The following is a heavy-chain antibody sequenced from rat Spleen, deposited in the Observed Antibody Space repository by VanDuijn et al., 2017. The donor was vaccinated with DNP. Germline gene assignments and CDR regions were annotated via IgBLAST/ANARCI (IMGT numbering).Heavy chain of an antibody. V-gene: IGHV5-22*01. CDR1: GFTFSAFY. Sequence: EVQLVESGGGLVQPGRSLKLSCAASGFTFSAFYMAWVRQAPTKGLELVAYISYDGGSTYYGDSVKGRFTISRDNARSTLYLQMNSLRSEDMATYYCARRTACGGPVDYWGQGVMVTVSS. D-gene: IGHD1-11*01. CDR2: ISYDGGST. J-gene: IGHJ2*01. CDR3: ARRTACGGPVDY.